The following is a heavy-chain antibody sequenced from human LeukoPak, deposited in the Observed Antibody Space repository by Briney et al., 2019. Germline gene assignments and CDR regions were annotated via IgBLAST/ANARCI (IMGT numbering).Heavy chain of an antibody. CDR2: ISSSSSYI. V-gene: IGHV3-21*01. Sequence: GGSLRLSCAASGFTFSSYSMNWVRQAPGKGLEWVSSISSSSSYIYYADSVKGRFTISGDNAKNSLYLQMNSLRAEDTAVYYCARDRGLLGMDVWGQGTTVTVSS. D-gene: IGHD5/OR15-5a*01. CDR1: GFTFSSYS. CDR3: ARDRGLLGMDV. J-gene: IGHJ6*02.